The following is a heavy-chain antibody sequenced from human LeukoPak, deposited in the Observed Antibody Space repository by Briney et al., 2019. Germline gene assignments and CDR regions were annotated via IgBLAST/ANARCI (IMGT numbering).Heavy chain of an antibody. V-gene: IGHV4-59*08. CDR2: IYYSGST. CDR3: ARQGSGLGRAFDI. J-gene: IGHJ3*02. Sequence: LSETLSLTCTVPGXSISSYYWSWIRQAPGKGLEWIGYIYYSGSTNYNPSLKSRVTISVDTSKNQFSLKLSSVTAADTAVYYCARQGSGLGRAFDIWGQGTMVTVSS. D-gene: IGHD5-12*01. CDR1: GXSISSYY.